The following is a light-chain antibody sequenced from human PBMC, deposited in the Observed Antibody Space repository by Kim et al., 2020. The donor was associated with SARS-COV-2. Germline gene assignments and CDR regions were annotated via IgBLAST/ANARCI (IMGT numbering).Light chain of an antibody. CDR3: QVWDTTTDHPNWV. Sequence: GKTAGMPCGGDNIESRAVQWYQQKPGQAPVLVIFYNNDRPSGIPERFSGSSSGNTATLIITRVEAGDEADYYCQVWDTTTDHPNWVFGGGTQLTVL. J-gene: IGLJ3*02. CDR1: NIESRA. CDR2: YNN. V-gene: IGLV3-21*04.